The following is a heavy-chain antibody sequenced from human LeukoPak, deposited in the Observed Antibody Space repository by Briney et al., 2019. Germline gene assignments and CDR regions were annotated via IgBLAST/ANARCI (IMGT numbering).Heavy chain of an antibody. CDR2: ISSSSSYI. CDR3: ARDGLIAAAGNNWFDP. D-gene: IGHD6-13*01. Sequence: GGSLRLSCAASGFTFSSYSMNWVRQAPGKGLEWVSSISSSSSYIYYADSVKGRFTISRHNAKNSLYLQMNSLRAEDTAVYYCARDGLIAAAGNNWFDPWGQGTLVTVSS. J-gene: IGHJ5*02. CDR1: GFTFSSYS. V-gene: IGHV3-21*01.